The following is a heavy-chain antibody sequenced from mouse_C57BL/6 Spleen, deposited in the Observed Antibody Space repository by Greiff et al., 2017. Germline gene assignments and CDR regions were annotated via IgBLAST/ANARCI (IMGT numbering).Heavy chain of an antibody. D-gene: IGHD1-1*01. CDR3: ERNHYGRSPAWYPY. CDR1: GFSFSSYA. V-gene: IGHV5-4*03. J-gene: IGHJ3*01. CDR2: ISDGGSYT. Sequence: EVMLVESGGGLVMPGGPLKLSCAASGFSFSSYALSWVRQTPEKRLEWAATISDGGSYTYYPDNVKGRCTISRDNAKNNLYLQMSHLKSQDTAMYYCERNHYGRSPAWYPYWGEGTLATISA.